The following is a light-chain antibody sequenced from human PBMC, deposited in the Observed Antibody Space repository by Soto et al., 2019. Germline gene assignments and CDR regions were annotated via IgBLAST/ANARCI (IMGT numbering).Light chain of an antibody. CDR1: NSNIGAGYD. CDR3: QSYDSSLSAWV. CDR2: ANY. V-gene: IGLV1-40*01. J-gene: IGLJ3*02. Sequence: QSALTQPPSVSGAPGQRVTISCTGSNSNIGAGYDVHWYRQLPGTAPKLLIYANYNRPSGVPDRFSGSKSGTSASLAITGLQAEDEADYYCQSYDSSLSAWVFGGGTKLTVL.